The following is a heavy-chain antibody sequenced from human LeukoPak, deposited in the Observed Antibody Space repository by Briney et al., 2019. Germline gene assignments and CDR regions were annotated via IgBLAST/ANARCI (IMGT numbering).Heavy chain of an antibody. Sequence: SETLSLTCTVSGGSISSYYWSWIRQPPGKGLEWIGYIYYSGSTNYNPSLKSRVTISVDTSKNQFSLKLSSVTAADTAVYYCARSSDYDILTGNALSTFDIWGQGTMVTVSS. D-gene: IGHD3-9*01. CDR2: IYYSGST. V-gene: IGHV4-59*01. CDR3: ARSSDYDILTGNALSTFDI. CDR1: GGSISSYY. J-gene: IGHJ3*02.